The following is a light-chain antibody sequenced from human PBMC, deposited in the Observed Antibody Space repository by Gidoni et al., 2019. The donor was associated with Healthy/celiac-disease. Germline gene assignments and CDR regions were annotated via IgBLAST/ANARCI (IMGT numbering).Light chain of an antibody. J-gene: IGKJ3*01. CDR3: QQYGSSPFT. CDR2: DAS. CDR1: QSVSSSY. Sequence: EIVLTQSPATLFLSPGERATLSCGASQSVSSSYLAWYQQKPALAPRLLIYDASSRATGIPDRFSGSGSGTDVTLTISRLEPEDFAVYYCQQYGSSPFTFGPGTKVDIK. V-gene: IGKV3D-20*01.